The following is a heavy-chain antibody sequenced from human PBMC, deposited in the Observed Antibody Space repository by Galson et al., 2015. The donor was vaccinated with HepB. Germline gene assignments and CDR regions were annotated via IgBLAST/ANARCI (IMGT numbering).Heavy chain of an antibody. CDR1: GGSFSGYY. CDR2: INHSGST. V-gene: IGHV4-34*01. CDR3: ARGKRPPPYQPKGGWFDP. J-gene: IGHJ5*02. D-gene: IGHD2-15*01. Sequence: LTCAVYGGSFSGYYWSWIRQPPGKGLEWIGEINHSGSTNYNPSLKSRVTISVDTSKNQFSLKLSSVTAADTAVYYCARGKRPPPYQPKGGWFDPWGQGTLVTVSS.